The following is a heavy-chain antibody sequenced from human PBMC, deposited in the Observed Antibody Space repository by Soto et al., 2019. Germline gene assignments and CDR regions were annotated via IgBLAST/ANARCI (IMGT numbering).Heavy chain of an antibody. V-gene: IGHV1-3*01. CDR3: ARGPSYGSGIFDY. CDR1: GYTFTSYA. Sequence: QVQLVQSGAEVKKPGASVKVSCKASGYTFTSYAMHWVRQAPGQRLEWMGWINAGNGNTKYSQKFQGRVTITRDTSASTAYMELSSLRSEATAVYYCARGPSYGSGIFDYWGQGTLVTVSS. CDR2: INAGNGNT. D-gene: IGHD3-10*01. J-gene: IGHJ4*02.